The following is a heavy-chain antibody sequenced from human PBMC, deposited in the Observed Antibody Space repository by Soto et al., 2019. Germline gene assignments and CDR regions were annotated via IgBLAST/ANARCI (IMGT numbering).Heavy chain of an antibody. CDR2: IYYSGST. CDR3: ARAYYSYGYFDY. D-gene: IGHD5-18*01. CDR1: GGSISSYY. J-gene: IGHJ4*02. Sequence: SETLSLTCTVSGGSISSYYWTWIRKPPGKGLEWIGYIYYSGSTNYNPSLKTRVTISVDTSKNQCSLKLSSVTAADTAVYYCARAYYSYGYFDYWGQGTLVTVSS. V-gene: IGHV4-59*01.